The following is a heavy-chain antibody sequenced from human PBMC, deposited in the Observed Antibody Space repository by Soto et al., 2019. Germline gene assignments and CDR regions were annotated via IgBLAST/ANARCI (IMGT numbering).Heavy chain of an antibody. V-gene: IGHV3-48*01. Sequence: GGSLRLSCAASGFTFSSYSMNWVRQAPGKGLEWVSYISSSSSTIYYADSVKGRFTISRDNAKNSLYLQMNSLRAEDTAVYYCARDDWLTAGDYWGQGTLVTVSS. CDR3: ARDDWLTAGDY. J-gene: IGHJ4*02. CDR1: GFTFSSYS. CDR2: ISSSSSTI. D-gene: IGHD3-9*01.